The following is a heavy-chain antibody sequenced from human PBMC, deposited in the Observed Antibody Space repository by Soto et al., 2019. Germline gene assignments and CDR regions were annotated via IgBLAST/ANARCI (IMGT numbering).Heavy chain of an antibody. V-gene: IGHV3-30-3*01. CDR3: ARLGGGIDY. CDR1: GFTFSSYA. Sequence: SLRLSCAASGFTFSSYAMHWVRQAPGKGLEWVAVISYDGSNKYYADSVKGRFTISRDNSKNTLYLQMNSLRAEDTAVYYCARLGGGIDYWGQGTLVTVSS. J-gene: IGHJ4*02. CDR2: ISYDGSNK. D-gene: IGHD2-15*01.